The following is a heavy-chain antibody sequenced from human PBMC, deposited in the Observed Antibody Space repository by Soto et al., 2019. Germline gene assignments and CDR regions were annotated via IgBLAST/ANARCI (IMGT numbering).Heavy chain of an antibody. V-gene: IGHV3-23*01. CDR1: GFTFSSYA. D-gene: IGHD2-15*01. J-gene: IGHJ6*03. CDR2: ISGSGGST. CDR3: AKGEGGQYYYYMDV. Sequence: PGGSLRLSCAASGFTFSSYAMSWVRQAPGKGLEWVSAISGSGGSTYYADSVKGRFTISRDNSKNTLYLQMNSLRAEDTAVYYSAKGEGGQYYYYMDVWGKGITVNVS.